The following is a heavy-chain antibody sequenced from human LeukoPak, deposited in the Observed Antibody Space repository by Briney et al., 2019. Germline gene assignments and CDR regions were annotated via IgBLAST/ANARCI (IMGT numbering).Heavy chain of an antibody. J-gene: IGHJ1*01. CDR1: GFTFSNFW. V-gene: IGHV3-7*03. CDR2: IKQDETEK. Sequence: GGSLRLSCTASGFTFSNFWMGWVRQAPGKGLEWVANIKQDETEKFYLGSVKGRFTISRDNAKNLLYLQMNSLRVEDTALYYCAKAVRYCGGGNCYFEYFQDWGQGTLVTVSS. D-gene: IGHD2-15*01. CDR3: AKAVRYCGGGNCYFEYFQD.